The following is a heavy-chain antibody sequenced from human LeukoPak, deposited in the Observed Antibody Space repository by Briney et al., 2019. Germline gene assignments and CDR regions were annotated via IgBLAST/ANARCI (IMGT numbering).Heavy chain of an antibody. Sequence: SETLSLTCAVYGGSFSGYYWSWIRQPPGKGLEWIGEINHSGSTNYNPSLKSRVTISVDTSKNQFSLKLSSVTAADTAVYYCARDGAHYYDSSGYYYRAWYFDLWGRGTLVTVSS. V-gene: IGHV4-34*01. D-gene: IGHD3-22*01. CDR2: INHSGST. CDR1: GGSFSGYY. J-gene: IGHJ2*01. CDR3: ARDGAHYYDSSGYYYRAWYFDL.